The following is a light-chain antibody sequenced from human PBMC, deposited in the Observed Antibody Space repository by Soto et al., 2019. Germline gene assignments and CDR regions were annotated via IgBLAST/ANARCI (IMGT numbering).Light chain of an antibody. V-gene: IGLV1-40*01. J-gene: IGLJ2*01. CDR3: QSYDSSLSVV. Sequence: QSVLTQPPSVSGAPGQRVTISCTGSSSNIGAGYDVHWYQQLPGTAPKLLIYGNNNRPSGVPDRFSGSKSGTSASLAITGLQAEYEADYYCQSYDSSLSVVFGGGTKLTVL. CDR1: SSNIGAGYD. CDR2: GNN.